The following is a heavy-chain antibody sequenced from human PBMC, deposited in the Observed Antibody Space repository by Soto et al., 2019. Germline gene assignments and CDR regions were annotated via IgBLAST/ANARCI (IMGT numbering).Heavy chain of an antibody. V-gene: IGHV1-46*01. J-gene: IGHJ3*02. CDR2: INPNGSST. CDR3: AREKWLVRRNDPFDI. CDR1: GYTFINYY. Sequence: QVQLVQSGEEVKKPGASVKVSCKASGYTFINYYMHWVRQAPGQGLEWMGIINPNGSSTTYAQKIHARVTLTRDTSTNTVNMELSSLRSEDTAVYYCAREKWLVRRNDPFDIWGQGTMVTVSS. D-gene: IGHD6-19*01.